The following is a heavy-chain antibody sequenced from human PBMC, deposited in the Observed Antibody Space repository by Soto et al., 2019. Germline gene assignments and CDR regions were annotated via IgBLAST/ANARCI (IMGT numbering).Heavy chain of an antibody. CDR2: ISSSSSSI. Sequence: HPGGSLRLSCAASGFTFSIYSMNWVRQAPGKGLEWVSYISSSSSSIDYSDSVKGRFTISRDNAKNSLYLQMNSLRAEDTAVYYCARVPHHDIVVVPAAMVYFQHWGQGTLVTVSS. D-gene: IGHD2-2*01. CDR3: ARVPHHDIVVVPAAMVYFQH. J-gene: IGHJ1*01. V-gene: IGHV3-48*01. CDR1: GFTFSIYS.